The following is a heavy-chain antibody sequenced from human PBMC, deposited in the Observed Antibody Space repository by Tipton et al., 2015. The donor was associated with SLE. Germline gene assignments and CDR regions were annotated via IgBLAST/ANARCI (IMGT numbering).Heavy chain of an antibody. CDR3: ARGQVDTAMVFDAFDI. Sequence: SLRLSCAASGVTFSSYAMSWVRQAPGKGLEWVSTISDSGGNTYFADSVKGRFTISRDNDKNTLYLQVYSLRAENTAVYYCARGQVDTAMVFDAFDIWGQGTMVTVSS. J-gene: IGHJ3*02. CDR1: GVTFSSYA. D-gene: IGHD5-18*01. CDR2: ISDSGGNT. V-gene: IGHV3-23*01.